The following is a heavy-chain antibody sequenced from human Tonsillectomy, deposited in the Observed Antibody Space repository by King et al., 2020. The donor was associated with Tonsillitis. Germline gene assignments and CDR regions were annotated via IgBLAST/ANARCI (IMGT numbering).Heavy chain of an antibody. CDR3: ARATGPLLAAAALQH. J-gene: IGHJ1*01. CDR1: GITVSSNY. D-gene: IGHD6-13*01. V-gene: IGHV3-53*01. Sequence: VQLVESGGGLIQPGGSLRLSCAASGITVSSNYMRWVRQAPGKGLEWVSIIYTGGSTYYADSVKGRFTISRDNSKNTLSLQMNSLRTEATAVYYCARATGPLLAAAALQHWGQGTLVTVSS. CDR2: IYTGGST.